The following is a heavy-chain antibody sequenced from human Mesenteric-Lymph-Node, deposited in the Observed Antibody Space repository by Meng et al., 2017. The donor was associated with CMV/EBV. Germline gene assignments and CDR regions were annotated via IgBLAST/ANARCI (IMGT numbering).Heavy chain of an antibody. CDR2: IKQDVSER. J-gene: IGHJ4*02. Sequence: GGSLRLSCAASGFTFSNYWMNWVRQAPGKGLEWVANIKQDVSERYYVDSVKGRFTISRDNAKNSMYLQMDSLRAEDTAVYYCARGGGSSDYWGQGTLVTVSS. D-gene: IGHD2-2*01. CDR3: ARGGGSSDY. V-gene: IGHV3-7*01. CDR1: GFTFSNYW.